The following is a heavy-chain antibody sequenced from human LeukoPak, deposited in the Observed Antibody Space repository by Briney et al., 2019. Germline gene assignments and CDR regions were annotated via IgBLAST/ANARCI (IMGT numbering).Heavy chain of an antibody. J-gene: IGHJ4*02. Sequence: GGSLRLSCAASGFTFSSYGMSWVRQAPGKGLEWVSAISGSGGTIYYADSVKGRFTVSRDNSENTLYLQMNSLRTEDTAVYFCAKAHAEGYYFDYWGQGTLVSVSS. D-gene: IGHD1-26*01. V-gene: IGHV3-23*01. CDR1: GFTFSSYG. CDR3: AKAHAEGYYFDY. CDR2: ISGSGGTI.